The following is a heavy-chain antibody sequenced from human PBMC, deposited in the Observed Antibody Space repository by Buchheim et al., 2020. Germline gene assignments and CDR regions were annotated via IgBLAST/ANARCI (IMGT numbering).Heavy chain of an antibody. Sequence: EVQLVESGGGLIQPGGSLRLSCAASGFTVSSNYMSWVRQAPGKGLEWVSVIYSGGSTYYSDSVKGRFTISRDNYKNTLYLQMNSLRAEDTAVYYYARAHHSWPTTDGGNYFDYWGQGTL. CDR1: GFTVSSNY. CDR2: IYSGGST. J-gene: IGHJ4*02. D-gene: IGHD2-15*01. CDR3: ARAHHSWPTTDGGNYFDY. V-gene: IGHV3-53*01.